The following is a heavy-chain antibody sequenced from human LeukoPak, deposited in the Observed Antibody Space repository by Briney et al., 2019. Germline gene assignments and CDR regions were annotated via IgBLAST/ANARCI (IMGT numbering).Heavy chain of an antibody. Sequence: PGGSLRLSCAASGFTFSSYAMSWVRQAPGKGREGVSAISGSGGSTYYADSVMGRITISRDNSKNTLYLQMNSMRAADKAVYYCAKFLPTHIVVANYYFDYWGQGTLVTVSS. V-gene: IGHV3-23*01. J-gene: IGHJ4*02. CDR3: AKFLPTHIVVANYYFDY. CDR1: GFTFSSYA. CDR2: ISGSGGST. D-gene: IGHD2-21*01.